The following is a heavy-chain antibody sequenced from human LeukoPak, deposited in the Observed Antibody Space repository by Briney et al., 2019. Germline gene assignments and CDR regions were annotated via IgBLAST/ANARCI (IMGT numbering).Heavy chain of an antibody. CDR1: GGTFSSYA. CDR3: AREARRGYYYYYMDV. V-gene: IGHV1-69*06. J-gene: IGHJ6*03. D-gene: IGHD6-6*01. Sequence: GASVKVSCKASGGTFSSYAISWVRQAPGQGLEWMGGIIPIFGTANYAQKFQGRVTITADKSTSTAYMELSSLRSEDTAVYYCAREARRGYYYYYMDVWGKGTTVTVSS. CDR2: IIPIFGTA.